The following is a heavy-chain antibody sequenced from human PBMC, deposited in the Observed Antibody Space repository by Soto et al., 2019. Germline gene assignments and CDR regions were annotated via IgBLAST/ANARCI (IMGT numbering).Heavy chain of an antibody. CDR2: ISSSGGST. CDR1: GFTFSSYA. D-gene: IGHD3-22*01. Sequence: GGSLRLSCAASGFTFSSYAMSGVRQAPGKGLEWVSAISSSGGSTYYADSVKGRFTISRDNSKNTLYLQMNSLRAEDTAVYYCAKFSYNSSGYLFDYWGQGTQVTVSS. CDR3: AKFSYNSSGYLFDY. J-gene: IGHJ4*02. V-gene: IGHV3-23*01.